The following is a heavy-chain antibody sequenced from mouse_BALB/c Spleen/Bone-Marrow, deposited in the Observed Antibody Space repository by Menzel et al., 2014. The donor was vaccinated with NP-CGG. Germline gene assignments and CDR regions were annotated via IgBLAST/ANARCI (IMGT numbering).Heavy chain of an antibody. V-gene: IGHV14-3*02. J-gene: IGHJ3*01. D-gene: IGHD2-14*01. CDR3: ATYYRYDRRFAY. Sequence: EVHLVESGAELVKPGASVKLSCTASGFNIKDTYMRWVKQRPEQGLEWIGRIDPANGNTKYDPKFQGKATITADTSSNTAYLQLSSLTSEDTAVYYCATYYRYDRRFAYWGQGTLVTVSA. CDR1: GFNIKDTY. CDR2: IDPANGNT.